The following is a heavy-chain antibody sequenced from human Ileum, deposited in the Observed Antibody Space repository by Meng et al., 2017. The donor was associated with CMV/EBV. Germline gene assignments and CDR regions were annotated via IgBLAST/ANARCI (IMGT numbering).Heavy chain of an antibody. J-gene: IGHJ4*01. D-gene: IGHD2-2*03. Sequence: QVTLGRSGAEVKKPGASRNGSCKAFGYTFTDYAITWVRQAPGKGLEWMGWISGYNSNTKYAQKFQGRVTMTTDTSTTTVYMELRNLRYDDTAVYYCARDGYYPSRVFDYWGLGTLVTVSS. CDR2: ISGYNSNT. CDR3: ARDGYYPSRVFDY. V-gene: IGHV1-18*01. CDR1: GYTFTDYA.